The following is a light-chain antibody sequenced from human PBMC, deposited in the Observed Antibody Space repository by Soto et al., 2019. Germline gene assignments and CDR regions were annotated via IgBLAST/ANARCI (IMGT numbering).Light chain of an antibody. J-gene: IGKJ1*01. V-gene: IGKV3-11*01. Sequence: EIVLTQSPAPLSLSPGERATLSCRASQSVSSYLAWYQQKPGQAPRLLIYDASNRATGIPARFSGSGSGTEFTLTISSLQSEDFAVYYCQQYNNWPRTFGQGTKVDIK. CDR2: DAS. CDR3: QQYNNWPRT. CDR1: QSVSSY.